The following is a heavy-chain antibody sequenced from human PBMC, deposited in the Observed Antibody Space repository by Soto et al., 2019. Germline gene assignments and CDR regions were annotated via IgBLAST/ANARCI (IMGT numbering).Heavy chain of an antibody. D-gene: IGHD1-1*01. CDR3: ARDPLEEYYMDV. J-gene: IGHJ6*03. V-gene: IGHV1-18*01. Sequence: ASVKVSCKASGYTFTSYDINWVRQATGQGLEWMGWISAYNGNTNYAQKLQGRVTMTTDTSTSTAYMELRSLRSDDTAVYYCARDPLEEYYMDVWGKGTTVTVSS. CDR1: GYTFTSYD. CDR2: ISAYNGNT.